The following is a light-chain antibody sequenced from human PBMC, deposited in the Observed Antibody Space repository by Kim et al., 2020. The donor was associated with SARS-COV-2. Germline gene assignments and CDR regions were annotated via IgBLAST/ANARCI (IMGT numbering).Light chain of an antibody. CDR2: EGS. CDR1: SSDVGSYNL. J-gene: IGLJ1*01. CDR3: CSYAGSSTYV. Sequence: QSALTQPASVSGSPGQSITISCTGSSSDVGSYNLVSWYQQHPGKAPKVMIYEGSKRPSGVSNRFSGSKFGNTASLTISGLQAEDEADYYCCSYAGSSTYVFGTGTKVTVL. V-gene: IGLV2-23*01.